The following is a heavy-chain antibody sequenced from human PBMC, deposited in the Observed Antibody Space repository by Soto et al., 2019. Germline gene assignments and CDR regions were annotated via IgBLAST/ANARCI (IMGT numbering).Heavy chain of an antibody. J-gene: IGHJ6*02. Sequence: SETLSLTCAVYGGSFSGYYWSWIRQPPGKGLEWIGEINHSGSTNYNPSLKSRVTISVDTSKNQFSLKLSSVTAADTAVYYCARVESIAARRGSRWGMDVWGQGTTVTVSS. CDR1: GGSFSGYY. CDR2: INHSGST. CDR3: ARVESIAARRGSRWGMDV. V-gene: IGHV4-34*01. D-gene: IGHD6-6*01.